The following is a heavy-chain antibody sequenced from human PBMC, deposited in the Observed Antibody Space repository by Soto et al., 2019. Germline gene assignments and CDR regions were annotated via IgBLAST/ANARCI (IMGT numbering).Heavy chain of an antibody. CDR1: GFTVSSNY. V-gene: IGHV3-66*01. Sequence: GGSLRLSCAASGFTVSSNYMSWVRQAPGKGLEWVSVIYSGGSTYYADSVKGRFTISRDNSKNTLYLQMNSLRAEDTAVYYCARAVGELYPAFDIWGQGTTVTVSS. D-gene: IGHD1-26*01. J-gene: IGHJ3*02. CDR2: IYSGGST. CDR3: ARAVGELYPAFDI.